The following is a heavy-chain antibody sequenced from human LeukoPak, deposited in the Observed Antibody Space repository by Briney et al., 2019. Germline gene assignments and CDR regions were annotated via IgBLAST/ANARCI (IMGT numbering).Heavy chain of an antibody. D-gene: IGHD3-10*01. V-gene: IGHV4-4*07. CDR3: ARDLWFGDLSHAFDI. J-gene: IGHJ3*02. Sequence: SETLSLTCTVSGGSISSYYWSWIRQPAGKRLEWIGCIYSTGSTSYNPSLKSRVTMSIDTSKNQVSLNLSSVTAADTAVYYCARDLWFGDLSHAFDIWGQGTMVTVSS. CDR1: GGSISSYY. CDR2: IYSTGST.